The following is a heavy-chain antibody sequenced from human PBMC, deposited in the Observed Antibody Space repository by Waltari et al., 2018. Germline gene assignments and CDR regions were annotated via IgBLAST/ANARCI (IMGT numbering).Heavy chain of an antibody. CDR3: ARLGYCSGGSCYSGGFDY. V-gene: IGHV4-39*07. Sequence: KESGPTLVKPTQTLTLTCTFSGFSLSTSGVGVGWIRQPPGKGLEWIGSIYYSGSTYYNPSLKSRVTISVDTSKNQFSLKLSSVTAADTAVYYCARLGYCSGGSCYSGGFDYWGQGTLVTVSS. J-gene: IGHJ4*02. CDR1: GFSLSTSGVG. D-gene: IGHD2-15*01. CDR2: IYYSGST.